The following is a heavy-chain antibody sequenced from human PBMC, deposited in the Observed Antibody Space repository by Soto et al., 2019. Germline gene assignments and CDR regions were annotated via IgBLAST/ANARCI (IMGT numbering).Heavy chain of an antibody. CDR1: GFSLSSSGVG. D-gene: IGHD2-15*01. V-gene: IGHV2-5*02. J-gene: IGHJ4*02. CDR3: ARLVVAGITYYLDY. CDR2: IYWDDDK. Sequence: QITLKESGPTLVNPAQTLTLTCTFSGFSLSSSGVGVGWIRQPPGKALEWLTFIYWDDDKRYSRSLKSRLTITKDTSKNHVVLTLTNMDPVDTATYYCARLVVAGITYYLDYWGQGTLLTVYS.